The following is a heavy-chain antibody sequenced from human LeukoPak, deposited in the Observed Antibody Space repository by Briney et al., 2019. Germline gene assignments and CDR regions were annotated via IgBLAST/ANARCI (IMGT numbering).Heavy chain of an antibody. J-gene: IGHJ4*02. D-gene: IGHD3-3*01. V-gene: IGHV3-48*01. CDR1: GFTFSSYG. CDR2: ISSSGSTI. CDR3: AKEPHYDFWSGYFAEW. Sequence: GGSLRLSCAASGFTFSSYGMHWVRQAPGKGLEWVSYISSSGSTIYYADSVKGRFTISRDNSKKTLYLQMNSLRAEDTAVYYCAKEPHYDFWSGYFAEWWGQGTLVTVSS.